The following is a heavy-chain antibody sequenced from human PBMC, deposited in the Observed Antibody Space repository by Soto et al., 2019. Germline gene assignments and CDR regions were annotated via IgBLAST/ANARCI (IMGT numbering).Heavy chain of an antibody. CDR3: WRHDKTALPPLDS. D-gene: IGHD1-1*01. CDR2: TIPAFGTA. V-gene: IGHV1-69*06. J-gene: IGHJ4*02. CDR1: GAGDTFSNYG. Sequence: QVHLVQSGAEVKSPGSAVKVSCKVSGAGDTFSNYGLNWMRQAPGQGLEWMGGTIPAFGTANYAQKFQGRVTITADISTTTAYMELRSLRSDDTAVYYCWRHDKTALPPLDSWGQGTLVSVSS.